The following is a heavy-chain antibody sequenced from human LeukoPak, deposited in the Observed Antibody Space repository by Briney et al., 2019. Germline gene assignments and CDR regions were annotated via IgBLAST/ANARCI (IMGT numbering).Heavy chain of an antibody. V-gene: IGHV1-2*02. Sequence: ASVKVSCKASGYTFTGYYMRWVRQVPGQGLEWMGWINPNSGGTNYAQKFQGRVTMTRDTSISTAYMELSRLRSDDTAVYYCARSYYDFWSGYFPADYWGQGTLVTVSS. CDR2: INPNSGGT. D-gene: IGHD3-3*01. CDR1: GYTFTGYY. CDR3: ARSYYDFWSGYFPADY. J-gene: IGHJ4*02.